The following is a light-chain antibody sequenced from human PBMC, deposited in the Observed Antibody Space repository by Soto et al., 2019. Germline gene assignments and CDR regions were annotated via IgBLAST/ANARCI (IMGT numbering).Light chain of an antibody. CDR1: QSVSSSY. CDR2: VAS. J-gene: IGKJ1*01. V-gene: IGKV3-20*01. CDR3: QQYGSSPPRT. Sequence: EIVLTQSPGTLSLSPGERATLSCRASQSVSSSYLAWYQQKPGQAPRLLIYVASSRATGIPDRFSGSGSGTDFTLTISRLEPEDFAVYYCQQYGSSPPRTFGQGTKVEIK.